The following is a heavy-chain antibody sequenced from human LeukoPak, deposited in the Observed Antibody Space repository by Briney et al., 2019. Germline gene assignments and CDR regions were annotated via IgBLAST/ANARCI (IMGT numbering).Heavy chain of an antibody. CDR3: ARDSSYCSSTSCIRGNIDY. V-gene: IGHV1-18*01. CDR2: ISAYNGNT. Sequence: GASVKVSCKASGYTFTSYGISWVRQAPGQGLEWMGWISAYNGNTNYAQKLQGRVTMTTDTSTSTAYMELRSLRSDDTAVYYCARDSSYCSSTSCIRGNIDYWGQGTLVTVSS. J-gene: IGHJ4*02. D-gene: IGHD2-2*01. CDR1: GYTFTSYG.